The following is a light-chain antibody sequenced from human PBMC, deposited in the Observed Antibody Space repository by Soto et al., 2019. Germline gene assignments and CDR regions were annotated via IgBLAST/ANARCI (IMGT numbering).Light chain of an antibody. CDR2: DTS. Sequence: EIVLTQSPATLSLSPGDRATLSCRASQSVSGYLAWYQQKPGQSPRLVIYDTSNRATCIPPRLSGSGSETDFTLPIRCLASEEVAVYYCKQRYNWLFTFGVETKVDIK. J-gene: IGKJ4*01. CDR3: KQRYNWLFT. CDR1: QSVSGY. V-gene: IGKV3-11*01.